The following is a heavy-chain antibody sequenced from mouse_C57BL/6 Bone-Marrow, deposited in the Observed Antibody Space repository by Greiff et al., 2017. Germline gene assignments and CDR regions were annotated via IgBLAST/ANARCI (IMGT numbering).Heavy chain of an antibody. CDR2: IYPGDGDT. CDR3: ARWPTVVATPYWYFDV. J-gene: IGHJ1*03. CDR1: GYAFSSSW. V-gene: IGHV1-82*01. D-gene: IGHD1-1*01. Sequence: VQLPESGPELVKPGASVKISCKASGYAFSSSWMNWVKQRPGKGLEWIGRIYPGDGDTNYNGKFKGKATLTADKSSSTAYMQLSSLTSEDSAVYFCARWPTVVATPYWYFDVWGTGTTVTVSS.